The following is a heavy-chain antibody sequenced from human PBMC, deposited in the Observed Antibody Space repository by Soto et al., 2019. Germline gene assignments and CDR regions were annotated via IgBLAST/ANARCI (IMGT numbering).Heavy chain of an antibody. D-gene: IGHD2-2*02. V-gene: IGHV3-21*01. J-gene: IGHJ6*03. CDR1: GFTFSSYS. CDR2: ISSSSSYI. CDR3: ARENCSSTSCYTNYYYHYYMDV. Sequence: PGGSLRLSCAASGFTFSSYSMNWVRQAPGKGLEWVSSISSSSSYIYYADSVKGRFTISRDNAKNSLYLQMNSLRAEDTAVYYCARENCSSTSCYTNYYYHYYMDVWGKGTTVTVSS.